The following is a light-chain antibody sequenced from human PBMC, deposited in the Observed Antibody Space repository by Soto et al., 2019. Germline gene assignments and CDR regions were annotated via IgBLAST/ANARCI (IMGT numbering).Light chain of an antibody. CDR1: QSVGSGY. CDR3: QQYGSSPWT. J-gene: IGKJ1*01. Sequence: EIVLTQSPGTLSLSPGERATLSCRASQSVGSGYLAWYQQKPGQAPRLLIYGASSRATGIPDRFSGSESGTDFTLTISRLEPEDFEVYYCQQYGSSPWTFGQGTKVEIK. CDR2: GAS. V-gene: IGKV3-20*01.